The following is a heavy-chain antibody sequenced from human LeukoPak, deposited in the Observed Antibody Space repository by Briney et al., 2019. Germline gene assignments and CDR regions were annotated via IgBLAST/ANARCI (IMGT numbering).Heavy chain of an antibody. D-gene: IGHD6-19*01. Sequence: GASVTVSFKASGYTFTAYYIHWLRQAPGQGPEWMGWIKQDSGSSHYPQKFQGRVIMTRDTSSNSAYMDLTRLKSDDTAVYYCARARVPIAVAGLYYFDYWGQGALVTVSS. CDR2: IKQDSGSS. V-gene: IGHV1-2*02. CDR3: ARARVPIAVAGLYYFDY. CDR1: GYTFTAYY. J-gene: IGHJ4*02.